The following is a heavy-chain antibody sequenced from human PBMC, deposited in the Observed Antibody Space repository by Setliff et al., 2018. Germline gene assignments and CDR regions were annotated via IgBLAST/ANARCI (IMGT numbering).Heavy chain of an antibody. Sequence: PSETLSLTCTVSGGSISSGNYYWGWIRQPPGKGLEWIGSIYYSGSTYYNPSLKSRVTISVDTSTNQVSLKLSSVTAADTAVYYCARDRQYCSSTSCYTSYFYYYAMDIWGQGTTVTVSS. V-gene: IGHV4-39*07. D-gene: IGHD2-2*02. CDR2: IYYSGST. CDR1: GGSISSGNYY. J-gene: IGHJ6*02. CDR3: ARDRQYCSSTSCYTSYFYYYAMDI.